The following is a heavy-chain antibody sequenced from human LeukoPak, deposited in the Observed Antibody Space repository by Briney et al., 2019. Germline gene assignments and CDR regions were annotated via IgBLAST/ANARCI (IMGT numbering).Heavy chain of an antibody. Sequence: ASVKVSCKASGYTFKGHYMHWVRQAPGQGLEWMGVIHPSGSSTNYAQKFQGRVTMTKDTSTSTVYIELNSLRSEDTAVYYCARMDMDIAMVTNYLDHWGQGTLVTVSS. V-gene: IGHV1-46*02. CDR2: IHPSGSST. CDR1: GYTFKGHY. D-gene: IGHD5-18*01. CDR3: ARMDMDIAMVTNYLDH. J-gene: IGHJ4*02.